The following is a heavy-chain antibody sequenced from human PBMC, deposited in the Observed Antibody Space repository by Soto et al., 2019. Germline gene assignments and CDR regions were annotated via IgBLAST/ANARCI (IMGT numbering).Heavy chain of an antibody. J-gene: IGHJ4*02. CDR2: IKEDGSEK. Sequence: GGSLRLSCAASGFTFSNYWMTWVRQAPGKGLEWAANIKEDGSEKHYVDSVKGRFTISRDNAKNSLYLQMNSLRVEDTAVYFCSRDVVVGATALNYWGQGAMVTVSS. V-gene: IGHV3-7*01. CDR1: GFTFSNYW. CDR3: SRDVVVGATALNY. D-gene: IGHD1-26*01.